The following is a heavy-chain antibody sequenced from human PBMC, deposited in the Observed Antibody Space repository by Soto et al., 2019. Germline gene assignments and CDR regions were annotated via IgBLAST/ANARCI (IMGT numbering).Heavy chain of an antibody. V-gene: IGHV3-30*19. CDR2: FSYDGSNA. D-gene: IGHD2-21*01. Sequence: QLVESGGDVVQPGRSLRLSCAASGFTFSSFGMHWVRQAPGKGLEWVALFSYDGSNAYYGDSVKGRFTISRDNSKNTLYLQMNTLRAEDSAVYYCAKVKMTYAIRGLYFDLWGQGTLVTVSS. CDR3: AKVKMTYAIRGLYFDL. J-gene: IGHJ4*02. CDR1: GFTFSSFG.